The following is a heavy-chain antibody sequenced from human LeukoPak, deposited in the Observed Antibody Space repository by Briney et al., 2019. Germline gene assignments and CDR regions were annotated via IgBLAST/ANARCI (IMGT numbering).Heavy chain of an antibody. CDR2: ISSNGGST. V-gene: IGHV3-64*01. D-gene: IGHD5-18*01. Sequence: GGSLRLSCAASGFTFSSYAMHWVRQAPGKGLEYVSAISSNGGSTYYANSVKGRFTISRDNSKNTPYLQMGSLRAEDMAVYYCARGVRGYSLGPDYWGQGTLVTVSS. CDR3: ARGVRGYSLGPDY. CDR1: GFTFSSYA. J-gene: IGHJ4*02.